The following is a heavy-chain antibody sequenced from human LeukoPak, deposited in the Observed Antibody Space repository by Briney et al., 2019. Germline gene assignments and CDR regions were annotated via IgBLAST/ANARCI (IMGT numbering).Heavy chain of an antibody. Sequence: GGSLRLSWPLDGPSSASTCMECDSQAPGKGLEWVSSISSSSSYIYYADSVKGRFAIYRDNAKNSLYLQMNSLRAECTAVYYCSREMEIIICPFDYWGQGTLVTVSS. CDR3: SREMEIIICPFDY. CDR1: DGPSSASTC. J-gene: IGHJ4*02. CDR2: ISSSSSYI. V-gene: IGHV3-21*01. D-gene: IGHD2-2*01.